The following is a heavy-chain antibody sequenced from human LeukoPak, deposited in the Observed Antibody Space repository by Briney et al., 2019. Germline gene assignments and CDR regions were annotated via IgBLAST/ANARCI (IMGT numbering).Heavy chain of an antibody. CDR2: ISSSGSTI. CDR1: GFTFSDYY. V-gene: IGHV3-11*04. D-gene: IGHD3-22*01. Sequence: GGSLRLSCAASGFTFSDYYMSWIRQAPGKGLEWVSYISSSGSTIYYADSVKGRFTISRDNAKNSLYLQMNNLRAEDTGVYYCARVGYNHDYYDSSGYRFDYWGQGTPVTVSS. CDR3: ARVGYNHDYYDSSGYRFDY. J-gene: IGHJ4*02.